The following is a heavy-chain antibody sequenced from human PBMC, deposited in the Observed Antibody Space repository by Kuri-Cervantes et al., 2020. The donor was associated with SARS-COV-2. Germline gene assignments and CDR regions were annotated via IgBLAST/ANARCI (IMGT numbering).Heavy chain of an antibody. CDR2: IIPIFGTA. J-gene: IGHJ3*02. V-gene: IGHV1-69*13. Sequence: SVKVSCKASGGTFSSYAISWVRQAPGQGLEWMGGIIPIFGTANYAQKFQGRVTITADESTSTAYMELSSLRSEDTAVYYCTTPRDYDFWSGYQTTDAFDIWGQGTMVTVSS. CDR3: TTPRDYDFWSGYQTTDAFDI. CDR1: GGTFSSYA. D-gene: IGHD3-3*01.